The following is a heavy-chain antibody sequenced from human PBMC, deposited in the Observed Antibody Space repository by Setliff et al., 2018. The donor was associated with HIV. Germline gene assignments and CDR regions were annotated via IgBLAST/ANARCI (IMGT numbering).Heavy chain of an antibody. CDR2: INAGNGNT. CDR3: ARADETTIFGVVYSVSYWFDP. CDR1: GYTFTSYA. V-gene: IGHV1-3*01. J-gene: IGHJ5*02. Sequence: ASVKVSCKASGYTFTSYAMHWVRQAPGQRLEWMGWINAGNGNTKYSQKFQGRVTITRDTSASTAYMELSSLRSEDTAVYYCARADETTIFGVVYSVSYWFDPWGQGTLVTVSS. D-gene: IGHD3-3*01.